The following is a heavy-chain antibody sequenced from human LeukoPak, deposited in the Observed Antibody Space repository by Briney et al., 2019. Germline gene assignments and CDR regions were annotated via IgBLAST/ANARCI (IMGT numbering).Heavy chain of an antibody. Sequence: PSETLSLTCTVSGGSISSYYWGWIRQPPGKGLEWIGYIYYSGSTNYNPSLKSRVTISVDTSKNQFSLKLSSVTAADTAVYYCARLPILWFGELLYFDYWGQGTLVTVSS. CDR3: ARLPILWFGELLYFDY. CDR1: GGSISSYY. V-gene: IGHV4-59*08. D-gene: IGHD3-10*01. CDR2: IYYSGST. J-gene: IGHJ4*02.